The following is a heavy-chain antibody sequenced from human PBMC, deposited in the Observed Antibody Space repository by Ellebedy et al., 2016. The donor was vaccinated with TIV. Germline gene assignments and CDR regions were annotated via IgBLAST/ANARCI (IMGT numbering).Heavy chain of an antibody. Sequence: PGGSLRLSCAASGFTFDDYGMHWVRQAPGKGLEWVSGITWNSHNIGYAGSVKGRFTISRDNAKKSLYLQMNSLRPEDTAFYYCTRRTTGYFDPWGQGTLVTVSS. D-gene: IGHD1-7*01. J-gene: IGHJ5*02. V-gene: IGHV3-9*01. CDR2: ITWNSHNI. CDR3: TRRTTGYFDP. CDR1: GFTFDDYG.